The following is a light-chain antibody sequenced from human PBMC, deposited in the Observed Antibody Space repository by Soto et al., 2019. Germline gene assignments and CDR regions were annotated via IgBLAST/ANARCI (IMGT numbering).Light chain of an antibody. CDR3: QQYGGSPRT. V-gene: IGKV3-20*01. Sequence: IVLTQSPGTLSLSPGERATLSCRASQTGSNSYLAWYQQKSGQAPRLLIYGASSRATGIPDRFSGSGSGTDFTLTISRLEPEDFAVYYCQQYGGSPRTFGQGTKVDIK. CDR1: QTGSNSY. J-gene: IGKJ1*01. CDR2: GAS.